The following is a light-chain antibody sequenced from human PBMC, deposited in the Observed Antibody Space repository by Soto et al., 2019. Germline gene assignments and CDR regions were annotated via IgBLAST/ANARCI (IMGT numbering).Light chain of an antibody. CDR2: EVS. CDR1: GSDIGGYNY. Sequence: QSALTQPAAVSGSPGQSITIPCTGTGSDIGGYNYVSWYQLHPGKAPKVIIYEVSNRPSGVSSRFSGSKSGNTAPLTISGLQSEDEAEYYCGSYTTSSTLGVFGGGTKLTVL. J-gene: IGLJ2*01. V-gene: IGLV2-14*01. CDR3: GSYTTSSTLGV.